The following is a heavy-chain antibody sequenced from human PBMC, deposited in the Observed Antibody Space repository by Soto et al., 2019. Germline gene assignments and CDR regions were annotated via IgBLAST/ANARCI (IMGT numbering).Heavy chain of an antibody. D-gene: IGHD2-8*01. Sequence: ASVKVSCKASGYTFTSYAMHWVRQAPGQRLEWMGWINAGNGNTKYSQKFQGRVTITRDTSASTAYMELSSLRSEDTAVYYCARDGIKVYAIQSDTYNWFDPWGRG. CDR1: GYTFTSYA. CDR2: INAGNGNT. J-gene: IGHJ5*02. CDR3: ARDGIKVYAIQSDTYNWFDP. V-gene: IGHV1-3*01.